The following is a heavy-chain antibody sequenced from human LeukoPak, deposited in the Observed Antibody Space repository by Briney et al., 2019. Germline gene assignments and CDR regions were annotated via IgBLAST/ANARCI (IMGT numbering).Heavy chain of an antibody. J-gene: IGHJ4*02. V-gene: IGHV3-43*01. D-gene: IGHD1-26*01. Sequence: GGSLRLSCAASGFTFDDYTMHWVRQAPGKGLKWVSLISWDGGSTYYADSVKGRFTISRDNSKNSLYLQMNSLRTEDTALYYCAKDVRSGSYELFDYWGQGTLVTVSS. CDR2: ISWDGGST. CDR3: AKDVRSGSYELFDY. CDR1: GFTFDDYT.